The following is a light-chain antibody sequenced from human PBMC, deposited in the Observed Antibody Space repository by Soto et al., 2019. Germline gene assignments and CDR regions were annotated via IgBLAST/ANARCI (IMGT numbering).Light chain of an antibody. J-gene: IGKJ5*01. CDR2: GVS. Sequence: EIVMTQSPGTLSVSPGERATLSCRASQSVSVNLAWYQQKPGQAPRLLIYGVSTRATGIPARFSGSESGTEFTLTISSLQSEDFAVYYCQQRHMWPITFGQGTRLEIK. V-gene: IGKV3-15*01. CDR3: QQRHMWPIT. CDR1: QSVSVN.